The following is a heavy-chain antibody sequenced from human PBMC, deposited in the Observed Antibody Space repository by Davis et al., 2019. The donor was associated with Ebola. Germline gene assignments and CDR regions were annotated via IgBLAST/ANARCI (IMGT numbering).Heavy chain of an antibody. CDR3: ARYRVAMVKGVPYFDY. V-gene: IGHV4-34*01. Sequence: MPGGSLRLSCAVYGGSFSGYYWSWIRQPPGKGLEWIGEINHSGSTNYNPSLKSRVTISVDTSKNQVSLHLTSVTAEDTAVYHCARYRVAMVKGVPYFDYWGQGRLVTVAS. J-gene: IGHJ4*02. CDR2: INHSGST. CDR1: GGSFSGYY. D-gene: IGHD3-10*01.